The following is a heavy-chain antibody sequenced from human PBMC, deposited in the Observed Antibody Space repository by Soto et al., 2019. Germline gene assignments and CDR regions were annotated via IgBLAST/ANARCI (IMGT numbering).Heavy chain of an antibody. V-gene: IGHV4-31*03. CDR3: ARGGASSKWFDP. J-gene: IGHJ5*02. D-gene: IGHD2-15*01. Sequence: SETLSLTCTVSGDSISSYASFWSWIRQVPGKGPEWIAFVSYSGTTSHNPSLRSRVTISADTSKSQFSLRLSSVTAADTAVYYCARGGASSKWFDPWGQGTLVTVSS. CDR1: GDSISSYASF. CDR2: VSYSGTT.